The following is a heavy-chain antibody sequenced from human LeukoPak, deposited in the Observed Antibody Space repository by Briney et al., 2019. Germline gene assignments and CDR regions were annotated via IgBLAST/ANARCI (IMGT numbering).Heavy chain of an antibody. CDR1: GLTFSDYY. CDR2: ISSSGSTI. V-gene: IGHV3-11*01. Sequence: GGSLRLSCAASGLTFSDYYMSWIRQAPGKGLEWVSYISSSGSTIYYADSVKGRFTISRDNAKNSLYLQMNSLRAEDTAVYYCARREIMGYCSSTSCYPPNGMDVWGQGTTVTVSS. CDR3: ARREIMGYCSSTSCYPPNGMDV. D-gene: IGHD2-2*01. J-gene: IGHJ6*02.